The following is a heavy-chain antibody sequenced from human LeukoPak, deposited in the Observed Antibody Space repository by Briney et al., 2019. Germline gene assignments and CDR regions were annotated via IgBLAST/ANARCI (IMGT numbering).Heavy chain of an antibody. Sequence: ASVKVSCKASGYTFTVYYIYWVRQAPGQGLEWMGWINPNSGGTNYAQKFQGRVTMTRDTSTSTAYMELSSLRSDDTAFYYCARDTITVTTPYFDYWGQGTLVTVPS. CDR1: GYTFTVYY. V-gene: IGHV1-2*02. J-gene: IGHJ4*02. CDR2: INPNSGGT. D-gene: IGHD4-17*01. CDR3: ARDTITVTTPYFDY.